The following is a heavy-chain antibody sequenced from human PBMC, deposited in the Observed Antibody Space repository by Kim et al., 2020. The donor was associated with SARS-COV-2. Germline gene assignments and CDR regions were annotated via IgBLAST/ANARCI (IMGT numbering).Heavy chain of an antibody. CDR2: IKSKTEGGTA. Sequence: GGSLRLSCAASGFTLTNAYMSWVRQAPGKGLEWVGLIKSKTEGGTAHYAAPVKGRFTISRDDSKNTLYLQMNSLKAEDTAVYYCQSFVSASYGVDVWGQGTTVTVSS. J-gene: IGHJ6*02. CDR1: GFTLTNAY. D-gene: IGHD3-3*02. CDR3: QSFVSASYGVDV. V-gene: IGHV3-15*01.